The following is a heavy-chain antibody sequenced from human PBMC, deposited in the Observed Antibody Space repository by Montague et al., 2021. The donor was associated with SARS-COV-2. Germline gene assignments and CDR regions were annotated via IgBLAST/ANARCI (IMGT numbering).Heavy chain of an antibody. Sequence: SETLSLTCAVYGASFSGNYWSWIRQPPGKGLEWIGEINHYGSTNHNPSLKSRVTMSVDTSKNQFSLKLSSVTAADTAVYYCARGLPVTTLFYYFGMDVWGQGTTVTVSS. D-gene: IGHD4-11*01. CDR2: INHYGST. V-gene: IGHV4-34*01. CDR1: GASFSGNY. CDR3: ARGLPVTTLFYYFGMDV. J-gene: IGHJ6*02.